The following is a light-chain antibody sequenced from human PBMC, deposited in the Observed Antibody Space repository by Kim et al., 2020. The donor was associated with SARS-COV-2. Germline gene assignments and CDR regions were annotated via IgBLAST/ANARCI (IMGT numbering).Light chain of an antibody. CDR2: EAS. CDR1: QTVTSNY. V-gene: IGKV3-20*01. J-gene: IGKJ2*01. Sequence: EVVLTQSPGTLSLSPGERATLSCRATQTVTSNYLAWYQQRPGQPPRLLIYEASTRATGIPDRFSGRGSGTDFTLTISRLDPEYFAVYYCQQYAASPYTVGQGTTLEV. CDR3: QQYAASPYT.